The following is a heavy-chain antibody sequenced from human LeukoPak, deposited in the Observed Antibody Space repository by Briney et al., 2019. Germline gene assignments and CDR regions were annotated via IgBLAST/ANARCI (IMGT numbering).Heavy chain of an antibody. Sequence: GRSLRLSCAASGFTFSSYGTHWVRQAPGKGLEWVAVIWYDGSNKYYADSVKGRFTISRDNSKNTLYLQMNSLRAEDTAVYYCAKGGRTYYDFWSGYPRDAFDYWGQGTLVTVSS. D-gene: IGHD3-3*01. CDR3: AKGGRTYYDFWSGYPRDAFDY. CDR1: GFTFSSYG. CDR2: IWYDGSNK. V-gene: IGHV3-33*06. J-gene: IGHJ4*02.